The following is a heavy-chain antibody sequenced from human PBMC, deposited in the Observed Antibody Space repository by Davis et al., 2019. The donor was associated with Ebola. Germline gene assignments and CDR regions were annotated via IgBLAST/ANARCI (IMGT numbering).Heavy chain of an antibody. CDR2: IFHSGTT. J-gene: IGHJ6*02. D-gene: IGHD3-3*01. Sequence: SETLSLTCTVSGGPISSLNWWSWVRQPPGKGLERIGEIFHSGTTNYNPSLKSRVTISVDTSKNQFSLKLSSVTAADTAVYYCARAPLYYDFWSGYPEDYYYGMDVWGQGTTVTVSS. CDR1: GGPISSLNW. V-gene: IGHV4-4*02. CDR3: ARAPLYYDFWSGYPEDYYYGMDV.